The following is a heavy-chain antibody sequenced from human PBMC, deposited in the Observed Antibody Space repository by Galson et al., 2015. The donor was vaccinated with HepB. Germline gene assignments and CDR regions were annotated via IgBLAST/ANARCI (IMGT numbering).Heavy chain of an antibody. Sequence: SLRLSCAASGFTFNSYAMAWVRQAPGKGLEWVSVVTSGGDNTFYADSVTGRVIVSRDNSRNTLYLQTSSLRADDTAVYYCVTTVRGINYWGQGTLLTVSS. CDR1: GFTFNSYA. D-gene: IGHD3-10*01. CDR3: VTTVRGINY. J-gene: IGHJ4*02. CDR2: VTSGGDNT. V-gene: IGHV3-23*01.